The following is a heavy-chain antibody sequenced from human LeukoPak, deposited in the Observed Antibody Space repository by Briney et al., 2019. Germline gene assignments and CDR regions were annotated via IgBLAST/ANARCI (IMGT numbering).Heavy chain of an antibody. Sequence: PGGSLRPSCAASGFTFSSYEMNWVRQAPGKGLEWVSYISSSGSTIYYADSVKGRFTISRDNAKNSLYLQMNSLRAEDTAVYYCARDYYSSGSYYYYYYGMDVWGQGTTVTVSS. CDR3: ARDYYSSGSYYYYYYGMDV. J-gene: IGHJ6*02. CDR1: GFTFSSYE. D-gene: IGHD3-10*01. V-gene: IGHV3-48*03. CDR2: ISSSGSTI.